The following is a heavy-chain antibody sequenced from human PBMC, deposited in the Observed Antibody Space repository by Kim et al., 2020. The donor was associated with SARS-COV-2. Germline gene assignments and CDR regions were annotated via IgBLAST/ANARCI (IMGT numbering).Heavy chain of an antibody. D-gene: IGHD6-13*01. J-gene: IGHJ6*02. V-gene: IGHV3-9*01. CDR1: GFTFDDYA. CDR2: ISWNSGSI. CDR3: AKAASVQLVLYYYYGMDV. Sequence: GGSLRLSCAASGFTFDDYAMHWVRQAPGKGLEWVSGISWNSGSIGYADSVKGRFTISRDNAKNSLYLQMNSLRAEDTALYYCAKAASVQLVLYYYYGMDVWGQGTTVTVSS.